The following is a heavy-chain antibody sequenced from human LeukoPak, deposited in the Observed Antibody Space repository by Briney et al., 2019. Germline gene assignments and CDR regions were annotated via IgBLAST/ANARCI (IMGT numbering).Heavy chain of an antibody. CDR3: ARVSVNVFDI. D-gene: IGHD3-16*02. CDR2: VGSAGGI. CDR1: GFTLSSYD. V-gene: IGHV3-13*04. Sequence: GGSLRLSCAASGFTLSSYDMHWVRQAAGKGLEWVSGVGSAGGIFYAGSVKGRFTISRENAKSSLYLQMNSLRAGDTAVYYCARVSVNVFDIWGQGTMVTVSS. J-gene: IGHJ3*02.